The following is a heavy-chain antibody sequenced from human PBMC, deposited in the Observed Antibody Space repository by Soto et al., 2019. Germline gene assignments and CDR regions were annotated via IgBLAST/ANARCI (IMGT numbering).Heavy chain of an antibody. CDR1: GFTFSGSD. J-gene: IGHJ3*02. Sequence: GGSLRLSCAASGFTFSGSDMNWVRHTRGKGLEWVSGIGTGGDTYYADSVRGRFTISSEDAKGSLYLQMNSLRVEDTAVYYCVRETGFTTTSDAFNIWGQGTMVTVSS. D-gene: IGHD1-1*01. V-gene: IGHV3-13*01. CDR2: IGTGGDT. CDR3: VRETGFTTTSDAFNI.